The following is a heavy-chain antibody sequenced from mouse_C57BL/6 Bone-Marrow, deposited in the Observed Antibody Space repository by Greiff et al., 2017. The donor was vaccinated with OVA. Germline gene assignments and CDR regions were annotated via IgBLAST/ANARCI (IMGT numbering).Heavy chain of an antibody. CDR3: ARGIRVTTVVAHYYAMDY. CDR1: GYTFTSYW. J-gene: IGHJ4*01. CDR2: INPSNGGT. Sequence: VQLQQPGTELVKPGASVKLSCKASGYTFTSYWMHWVKQRPGQGLEWIGNINPSNGGTNYNEKFKSKATLTVDKSSSTAYMQLSSLTSEDSAVYYCARGIRVTTVVAHYYAMDYWGQGTSVTVSS. V-gene: IGHV1-53*01. D-gene: IGHD1-1*01.